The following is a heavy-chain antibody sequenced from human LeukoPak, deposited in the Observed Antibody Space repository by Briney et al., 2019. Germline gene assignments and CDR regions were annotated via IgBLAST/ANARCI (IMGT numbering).Heavy chain of an antibody. V-gene: IGHV1-2*02. D-gene: IGHD3-3*01. CDR3: ARSPITIFGVASLDP. Sequence: GASVTVSCMASGYTFTGYYMHWVRQAPGQGLEWMGWINPNSGTTNYAQKFQGRVTMTRDTSITTAYMELSSLSSDDTAIYYCARSPITIFGVASLDPWGQGTLVSVSS. J-gene: IGHJ5*02. CDR1: GYTFTGYY. CDR2: INPNSGTT.